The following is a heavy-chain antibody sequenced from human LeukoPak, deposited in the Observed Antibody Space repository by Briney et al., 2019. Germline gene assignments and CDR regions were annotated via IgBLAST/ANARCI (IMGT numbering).Heavy chain of an antibody. CDR2: IKSNAEGGKR. CDR1: ELTFNNAW. Sequence: PGGSLRLSCAASELTFNNAWMSWVRQAPGKGLEWVGRIKSNAEGGKRDYAAPVKGRFTISRDDSKNTLYLQMNSLKTEDTAVYYCTTTIYLIVGYCSSTSCDPLDPWGQGTLVTVSS. J-gene: IGHJ5*02. CDR3: TTTIYLIVGYCSSTSCDPLDP. D-gene: IGHD2-2*01. V-gene: IGHV3-15*01.